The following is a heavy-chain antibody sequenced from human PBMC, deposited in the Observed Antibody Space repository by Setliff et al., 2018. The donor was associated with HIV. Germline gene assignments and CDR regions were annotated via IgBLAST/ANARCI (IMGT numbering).Heavy chain of an antibody. Sequence: SVKVSCKASGGTFSSYAISWVRQAPGQGLEWMGGIIPIFGTANYAQKFQGRVTITTDESTSTAYMELSSLRSEDTAVYYCAREARIPSGPDWYFDLWGRGTLVPSPQ. CDR2: IIPIFGTA. V-gene: IGHV1-69*05. CDR3: AREARIPSGPDWYFDL. D-gene: IGHD3-10*01. CDR1: GGTFSSYA. J-gene: IGHJ2*01.